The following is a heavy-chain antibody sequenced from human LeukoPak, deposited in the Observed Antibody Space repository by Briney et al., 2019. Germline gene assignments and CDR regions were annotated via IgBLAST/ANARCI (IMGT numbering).Heavy chain of an antibody. Sequence: SETLSLTCTVSGGSISSYYWSWIRQPAGKGLEWIGRIYTSGSTNYNPSLKSRVTMSVDTSKNQFSLKLSSVTAADTAVYYCARRFGVYCSGGSCFSYYFDYWGQGTLVTVSS. CDR2: IYTSGST. CDR3: ARRFGVYCSGGSCFSYYFDY. CDR1: GGSISSYY. V-gene: IGHV4-4*07. J-gene: IGHJ4*02. D-gene: IGHD2-15*01.